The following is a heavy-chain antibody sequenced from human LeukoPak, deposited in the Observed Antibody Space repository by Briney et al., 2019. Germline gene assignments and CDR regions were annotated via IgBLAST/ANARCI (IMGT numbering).Heavy chain of an antibody. J-gene: IGHJ3*02. D-gene: IGHD5-18*01. CDR2: ISSSSSYI. CDR3: AREEGYSYGPGAFDI. V-gene: IGHV3-21*01. CDR1: GLTFSSYS. Sequence: PGGSLRLSCAASGLTFSSYSMNWVRQAPGKGLKWVSSISSSSSYIYYADSVKGRFTISRDNAKNSLYLQMNSLRAEDTAVYYCAREEGYSYGPGAFDIWGQGTMVTVSS.